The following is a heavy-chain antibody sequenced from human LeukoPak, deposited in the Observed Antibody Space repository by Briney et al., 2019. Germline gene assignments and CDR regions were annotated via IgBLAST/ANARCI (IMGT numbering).Heavy chain of an antibody. CDR3: AREQHPNFGGFDP. CDR1: GGTFSSYA. J-gene: IGHJ5*02. Sequence: ASVKVSCKASGGTFSSYAISWVRQAPGQGLEWMGWISAYNGNTNYAQKLQGRVTMTTDTSTSTAYMELRSLRSDDTAVYYCAREQHPNFGGFDPWGQGTLVTVSS. D-gene: IGHD3-10*01. V-gene: IGHV1-18*01. CDR2: ISAYNGNT.